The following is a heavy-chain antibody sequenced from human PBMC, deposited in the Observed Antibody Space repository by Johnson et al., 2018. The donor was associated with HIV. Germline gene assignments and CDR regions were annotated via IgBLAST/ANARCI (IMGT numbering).Heavy chain of an antibody. J-gene: IGHJ3*02. V-gene: IGHV3-11*04. Sequence: QVQLVESGGGVVQPGGSLRLSCAASELILSDYYMSWVRQAPEKGLEWISYISGSGSTIYYADSVKGRLTISRDNAKKSLYLQMNSLRVEDTAVYYCAKGQWLDAFDIWGQGTMVTVSS. CDR1: ELILSDYY. CDR2: ISGSGSTI. D-gene: IGHD6-19*01. CDR3: AKGQWLDAFDI.